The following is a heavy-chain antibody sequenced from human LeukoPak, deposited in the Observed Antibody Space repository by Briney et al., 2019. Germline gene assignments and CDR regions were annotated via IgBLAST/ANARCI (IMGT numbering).Heavy chain of an antibody. V-gene: IGHV3-23*01. CDR3: AKDGPYWDTAMGDFDY. CDR1: GFTFSSYA. D-gene: IGHD5-18*01. Sequence: PGGSLRLSCAASGFTFSSYAMSWVRQAPGKGLEWVSAISGSGGSTYYADSVKGQFTISRDNSKNTLYLQMNSLRAEDTAVYYCAKDGPYWDTAMGDFDYWGQGTLVTVSS. J-gene: IGHJ4*02. CDR2: ISGSGGST.